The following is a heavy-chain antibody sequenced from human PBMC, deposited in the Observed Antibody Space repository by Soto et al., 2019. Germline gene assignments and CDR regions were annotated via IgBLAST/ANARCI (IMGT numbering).Heavy chain of an antibody. CDR2: ISGSGGST. D-gene: IGHD3-22*01. V-gene: IGHV3-23*01. Sequence: GASLRLSCAASGFTFSSYAMSWVRQAPGKWLEWVSAISGSGGSTDYADSVKGRFTTSRDNSKNTLYLQMTSLRAEDTAVYYYARSSYDTRGYSGYFDLWGRGALVTVSS. CDR3: ARSSYDTRGYSGYFDL. J-gene: IGHJ2*01. CDR1: GFTFSSYA.